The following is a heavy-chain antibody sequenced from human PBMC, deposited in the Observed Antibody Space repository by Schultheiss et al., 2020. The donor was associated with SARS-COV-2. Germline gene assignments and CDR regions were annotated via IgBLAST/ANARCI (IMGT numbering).Heavy chain of an antibody. J-gene: IGHJ4*02. V-gene: IGHV4-39*02. CDR1: GGSISSSSYY. Sequence: SETLSLTCTVSGGSISSSSYYWGWIRQPPGKGLEWIGSIYYSGSTYYNPSLKSRVTISVDTSKNQFSLKLSSVTAADTAVYYCARDDLGYSYGPLRYWGQGTLVTVSS. D-gene: IGHD5-18*01. CDR3: ARDDLGYSYGPLRY. CDR2: IYYSGST.